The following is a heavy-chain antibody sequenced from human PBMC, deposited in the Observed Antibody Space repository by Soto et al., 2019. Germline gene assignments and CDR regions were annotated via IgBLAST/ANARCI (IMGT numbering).Heavy chain of an antibody. D-gene: IGHD3-3*01. Sequence: AEIPSLTCTVSGGSISSSSYYWGWIRQPPGKGLEWIGSIYYSGSTYYNPSLKSRVTISVDTSKSQFSLKLSSVTAADTAVYYCLGGSLEWPPQVGFDYWGQGTLVTVSS. J-gene: IGHJ4*02. V-gene: IGHV4-39*05. CDR3: LGGSLEWPPQVGFDY. CDR1: GGSISSSSYY. CDR2: IYYSGST.